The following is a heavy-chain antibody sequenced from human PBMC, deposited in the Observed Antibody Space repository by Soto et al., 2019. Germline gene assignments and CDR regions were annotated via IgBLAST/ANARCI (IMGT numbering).Heavy chain of an antibody. CDR1: GFTFSSYG. D-gene: IGHD3-22*01. V-gene: IGHV3-30*18. CDR2: ISYEASNK. J-gene: IGHJ3*02. Sequence: GGSLRLSCAASGFTFSSYGMHWVRQAPGKGLEWVADISYEASNKYYADSVKVRFTISRDNSKNTLSLQMKSMRAEDSVVYYCAKLTMIVLVSNSYAFDIWGQGTMVTVSS. CDR3: AKLTMIVLVSNSYAFDI.